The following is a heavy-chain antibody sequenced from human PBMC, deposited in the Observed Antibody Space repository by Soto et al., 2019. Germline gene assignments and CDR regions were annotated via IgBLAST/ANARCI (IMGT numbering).Heavy chain of an antibody. CDR3: AKGYYSGYDLAYFDY. V-gene: IGHV3-23*01. CDR1: RFSFDDYA. D-gene: IGHD5-12*01. J-gene: IGHJ4*02. Sequence: GSLRLSFAASRFSFDDYAMSWVRQAAGKGLEWVSAISGSGDNTYYADSVKGRFTISRDNSKNTLYLQLNSLRAEDTAVYYCAKGYYSGYDLAYFDYWGQGTLVAVSS. CDR2: ISGSGDNT.